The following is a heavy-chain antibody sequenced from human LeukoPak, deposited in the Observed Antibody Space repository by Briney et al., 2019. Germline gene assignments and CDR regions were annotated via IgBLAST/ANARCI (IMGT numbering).Heavy chain of an antibody. CDR1: GFTFSSYG. Sequence: PGGSLRLSCAASGFTFSSYGMHWVRQAPGKGLEWVAVISYDGSNKYYADSVKGRFTISRDNSKNTLYLQMNSLRAEDTAVYYCASMAARPDVRYYYYGMDVWGQGTTVTVSS. CDR3: ASMAARPDVRYYYYGMDV. J-gene: IGHJ6*02. D-gene: IGHD6-6*01. V-gene: IGHV3-30*03. CDR2: ISYDGSNK.